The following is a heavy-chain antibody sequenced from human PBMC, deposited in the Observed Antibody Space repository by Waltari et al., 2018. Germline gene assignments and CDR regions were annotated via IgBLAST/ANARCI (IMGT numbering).Heavy chain of an antibody. D-gene: IGHD3-10*01. Sequence: EVQLVESGGGLVKPGGSLRLSCVASGFPFNYAWMAWVRQAPGKGLEWVGRIRSDTDGGTTDYAAPVKGRFTISRDDSKNMVFLQMNSLKTEDTAVYYCATDNRRYYGSGTFDYWGQGTQVTVSS. J-gene: IGHJ4*02. V-gene: IGHV3-15*01. CDR2: IRSDTDGGTT. CDR1: GFPFNYAW. CDR3: ATDNRRYYGSGTFDY.